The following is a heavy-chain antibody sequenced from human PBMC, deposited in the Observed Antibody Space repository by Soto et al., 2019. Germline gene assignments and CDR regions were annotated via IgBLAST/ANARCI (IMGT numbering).Heavy chain of an antibody. CDR2: IYYNGNT. V-gene: IGHV4-59*12. Sequence: SETLSLTCTVSGGSIGIYYWNWIRQPPGKGLEWIGYIYYNGNTNYDPSLKSRVTMSVDTSKNQFSLKLRSMTAADTAVYYCARDNGYFDYWGQGALVTVS. J-gene: IGHJ4*02. D-gene: IGHD2-8*01. CDR1: GGSIGIYY. CDR3: ARDNGYFDY.